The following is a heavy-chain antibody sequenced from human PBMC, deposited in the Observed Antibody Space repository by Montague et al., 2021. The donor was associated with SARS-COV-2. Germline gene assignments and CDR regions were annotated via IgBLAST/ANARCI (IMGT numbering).Heavy chain of an antibody. CDR3: ARESRCSGEDALDY. CDR1: GFTLSYYA. J-gene: IGHJ4*02. V-gene: IGHV3-30*04. Sequence: SLRLSCAASGFTLSYYAMHWVRQTPGKGLQWVSVISNDGTRKYHADTVKGRFTISRDNAKNTLYLQMNSLRAEDTAVYYCARESRCSGEDALDYWGLGTLVTVSS. CDR2: ISNDGTRK. D-gene: IGHD3-10*01.